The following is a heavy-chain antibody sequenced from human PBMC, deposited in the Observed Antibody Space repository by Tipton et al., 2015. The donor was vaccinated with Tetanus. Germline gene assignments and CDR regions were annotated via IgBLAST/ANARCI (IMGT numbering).Heavy chain of an antibody. CDR2: INTDNGNT. Sequence: QSGAEVKKPGASVKVSCKASGYTFLNYGITWVRQAPGQGLEWMGWINTDNGNTNYAQKFQGRVTVTTDTSTTTAYMELSSLRSEDTAVYYCARGLYHWAEQLVSGRALIWDYWGQGTLVTVSS. CDR3: ARGLYHWAEQLVSGRALIWDY. J-gene: IGHJ4*02. D-gene: IGHD6-6*01. CDR1: GYTFLNYG. V-gene: IGHV1-18*01.